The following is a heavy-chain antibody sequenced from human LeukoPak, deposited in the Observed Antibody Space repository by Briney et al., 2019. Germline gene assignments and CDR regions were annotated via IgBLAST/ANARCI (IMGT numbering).Heavy chain of an antibody. V-gene: IGHV4-31*03. J-gene: IGHJ6*02. D-gene: IGHD6-6*01. CDR2: IYYSGST. CDR3: ARDLRSSSSSGINYYGMDV. CDR1: GGSIGRSGYY. Sequence: SETLSLTCTVSGGSIGRSGYYWSWIRQHPGKGLEWIGYIYYSGSTYYNPSLKSRVTISVDTSKNQFSLKLSSVTAADTAVYYCARDLRSSSSSGINYYGMDVWGQGTTVTVSS.